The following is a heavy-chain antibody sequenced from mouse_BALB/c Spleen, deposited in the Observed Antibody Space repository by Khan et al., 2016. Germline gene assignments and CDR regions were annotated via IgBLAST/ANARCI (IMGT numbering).Heavy chain of an antibody. V-gene: IGHV10S3*01. CDR2: IRTKSNKYAT. CDR1: GFTFNTNA. Sequence: EVQLVETGGGLAQPKGSLKLSCAASGFTFNTNAMNWVRPAPGKGLEWVARIRTKSNKYATYYADSVKDRFTISRDDSQSMLYLQMNNLKTEDTAMYYCVSWDYWGQGTTLTVSS. J-gene: IGHJ2*01. CDR3: VSWDY.